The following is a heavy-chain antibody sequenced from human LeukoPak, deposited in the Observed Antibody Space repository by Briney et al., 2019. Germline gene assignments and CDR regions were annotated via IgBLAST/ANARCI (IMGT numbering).Heavy chain of an antibody. CDR2: IYYSGST. CDR3: ARGSSGWYSHLGY. Sequence: PSETLSLTCTVSGGSISSYYWNWIRQPPGKGLEWIGYIYYSGSTNYNPSLKSRVTLSLDTSKNQFSLKLSSVTAADTAVYYCARGSSGWYSHLGYWGQGTLVTVSS. V-gene: IGHV4-59*01. CDR1: GGSISSYY. J-gene: IGHJ4*02. D-gene: IGHD6-19*01.